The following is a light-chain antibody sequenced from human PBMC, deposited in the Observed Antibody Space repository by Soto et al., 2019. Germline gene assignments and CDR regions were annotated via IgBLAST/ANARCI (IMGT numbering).Light chain of an antibody. CDR2: GAS. CDR1: QSVSSN. Sequence: EIVMTQSPATLSVSPGERATLSCRASQSVSSNLAWYQQKPGQAPRLLIYGASTRATGIPARFSGSGSGTEFTLTISSLQSEDFAVYSCQQYNNCPLTCGGGTKVEIK. CDR3: QQYNNCPLT. V-gene: IGKV3-15*01. J-gene: IGKJ4*02.